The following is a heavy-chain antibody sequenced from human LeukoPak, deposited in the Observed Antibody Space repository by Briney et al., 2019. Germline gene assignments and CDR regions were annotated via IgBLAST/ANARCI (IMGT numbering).Heavy chain of an antibody. CDR3: ARVGYSSGWTPFAMGV. CDR2: VEHDGSRT. D-gene: IGHD6-19*01. J-gene: IGHJ6*02. V-gene: IGHV3-74*01. Sequence: PGGSLRLSCAASGFTFTSYWMHWVRQPPGKGLVWVSRVEHDGSRTAYADSVTGRFTISRDNARNMVYLQMNSLRAEDTAVYYCARVGYSSGWTPFAMGVWGQGTTVTVSS. CDR1: GFTFTSYW.